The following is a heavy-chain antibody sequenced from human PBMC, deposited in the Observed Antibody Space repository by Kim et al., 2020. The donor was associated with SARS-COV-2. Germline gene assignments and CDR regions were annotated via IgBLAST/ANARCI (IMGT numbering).Heavy chain of an antibody. J-gene: IGHJ6*01. CDR3: TEVIKYSSRGRTYYY. CDR1: GFTFSTAR. CDR2: ITSNSDGGNI. V-gene: IGHV3-15*01. D-gene: IGHD6-6*01. Sequence: GGSLRLSCAASGFTFSTARMSWVRQAPGKGLEWVGRITSNSDGGNIDYAAPVRGSFTISRYDKKQTLHLQSHSPKTEDTDEYYCTEVIKYSSRGRTYYY.